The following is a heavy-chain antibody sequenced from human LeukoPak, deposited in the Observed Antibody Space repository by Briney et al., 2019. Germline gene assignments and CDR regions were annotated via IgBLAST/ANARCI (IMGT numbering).Heavy chain of an antibody. CDR1: GRPLCIYY. D-gene: IGHD6-13*01. Sequence: ASETLSLTCTVSGRPLCIYYWRWIPQPRGKGRVWIGYIYYSGSTNYNPSLKSRVTISVDTSKNQFSLKLSSVTAADTAVYYCARDTAAARYGMDVWGQGTTVTVSS. CDR3: ARDTAAARYGMDV. J-gene: IGHJ6*02. V-gene: IGHV4-59*13. CDR2: IYYSGST.